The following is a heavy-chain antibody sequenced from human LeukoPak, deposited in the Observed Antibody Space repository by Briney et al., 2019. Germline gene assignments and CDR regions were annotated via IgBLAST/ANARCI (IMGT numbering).Heavy chain of an antibody. V-gene: IGHV4-34*01. D-gene: IGHD6-19*01. CDR1: GGSFSGYH. J-gene: IGHJ4*02. CDR3: ARGLTGYSSGWYYY. Sequence: PSETLSLTCAVYGGSFSGYHWSWIRQPPGKGLEWIGEINHSASTYYNPSLKSRVTISVDTSKNQFSLKLSSVTAADTAVYYCARGLTGYSSGWYYYWGQGTLVTVSS. CDR2: INHSAST.